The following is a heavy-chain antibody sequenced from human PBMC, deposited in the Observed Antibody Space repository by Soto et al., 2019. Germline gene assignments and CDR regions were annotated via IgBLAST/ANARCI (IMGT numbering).Heavy chain of an antibody. Sequence: QVQLVQSGAEVKKPGASVKVSCKASGYTFTSYGISWVRQAPGQGLEWMGWISAYNGNTNYTQKLQGRVTMTTDTSTSTAYMELRSLKSDDTAVYYCARGPSVGSSSWYAYFQHWGQGTLVTVSS. V-gene: IGHV1-18*01. CDR2: ISAYNGNT. CDR1: GYTFTSYG. D-gene: IGHD6-13*01. J-gene: IGHJ1*01. CDR3: ARGPSVGSSSWYAYFQH.